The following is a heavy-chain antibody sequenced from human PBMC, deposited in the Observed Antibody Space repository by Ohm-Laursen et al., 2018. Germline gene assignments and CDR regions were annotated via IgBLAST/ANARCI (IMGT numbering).Heavy chain of an antibody. D-gene: IGHD4-17*01. CDR3: ARHGYGDYEPVFDY. CDR1: GGSISSYY. V-gene: IGHV4-59*08. CDR2: IYYSGSS. J-gene: IGHJ4*02. Sequence: TLSLTWAVSGGSISSYYWSWIRQPPGKGLEWIGYIYYSGSSNYSPSLKSRVFISVDTSKNQFSLRLSSVTAADTAVYYCARHGYGDYEPVFDYWGQGTPVIVSS.